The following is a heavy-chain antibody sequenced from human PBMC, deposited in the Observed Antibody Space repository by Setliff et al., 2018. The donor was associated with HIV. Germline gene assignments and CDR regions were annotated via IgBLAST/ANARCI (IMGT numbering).Heavy chain of an antibody. CDR3: ARDRHPFYDSSESDY. CDR1: GYTFTGYY. D-gene: IGHD3-22*01. J-gene: IGHJ4*02. Sequence: EASVKVSCKASGYTFTGYYMHWVRQAPGQGLEWMGRINPNSGGTNYAQKFQGRVTMTRDTSMNTAYMELSRLRSDDTAVYYCARDRHPFYDSSESDYWGQGTLVTVSS. CDR2: INPNSGGT. V-gene: IGHV1-2*06.